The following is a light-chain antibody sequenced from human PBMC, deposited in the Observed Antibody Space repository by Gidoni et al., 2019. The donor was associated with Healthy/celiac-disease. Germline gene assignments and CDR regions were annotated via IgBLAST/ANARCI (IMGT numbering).Light chain of an antibody. CDR1: QSVSSSY. Sequence: EIVLTQSPVTLSLSPGERASQSVSSSYLAWYQQKTGQAPRILIYGASSRATGILDRFSGSGCGTDFTLTISRLEPEDVAVYYCQQYGSSPGLTFGGGTKVEIK. CDR2: GAS. CDR3: QQYGSSPGLT. V-gene: IGKV3-20*01. J-gene: IGKJ4*01.